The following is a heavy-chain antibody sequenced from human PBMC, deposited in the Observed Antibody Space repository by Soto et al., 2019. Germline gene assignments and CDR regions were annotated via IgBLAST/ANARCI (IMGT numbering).Heavy chain of an antibody. CDR1: GYTFTSYG. D-gene: IGHD5-12*01. CDR2: ISAYNGNT. V-gene: IGHV1-18*01. Sequence: QVQLVQSGAEVKKPGASVKVSCKASGYTFTSYGISWVRQAPGQGLEWMGWISAYNGNTKYAQKRQGRVTMTTETCTSTAYMELRSLRSDGTAVSCCATVTWWLPLDSGGQGTLVTVSS. J-gene: IGHJ4*02. CDR3: ATVTWWLPLDS.